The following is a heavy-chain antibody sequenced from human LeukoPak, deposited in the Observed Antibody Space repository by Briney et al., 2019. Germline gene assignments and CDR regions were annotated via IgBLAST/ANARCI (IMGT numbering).Heavy chain of an antibody. CDR1: GGSFSGYY. CDR2: INHSGST. J-gene: IGHJ4*02. CDR3: ARGRGIQPLSFDY. Sequence: PSETLSLTCAVYGGSFSGYYWSWIRQPPGKGLEWIGEINHSGSTNYNPSLKSRVTISVDTSKNQFSLKLSSVTAADTAVYYCARGRGIQPLSFDYWGQGTLVTASS. D-gene: IGHD5-18*01. V-gene: IGHV4-34*01.